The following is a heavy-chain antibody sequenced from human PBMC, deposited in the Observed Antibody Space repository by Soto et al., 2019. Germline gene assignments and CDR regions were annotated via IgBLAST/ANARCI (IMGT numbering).Heavy chain of an antibody. Sequence: EVQLLESGGGLVQPGGSLRLSCAASGFTFSNYAMSWVRQAPGKGLEWVSAISGSGDSTYYADSGKGQFTISRDNSKNTRYLQMNSLRAEDTALYYCAKDSRSGYSSGWPGFDYWGQGTLVTVSS. CDR1: GFTFSNYA. V-gene: IGHV3-23*01. D-gene: IGHD6-19*01. J-gene: IGHJ4*02. CDR3: AKDSRSGYSSGWPGFDY. CDR2: ISGSGDST.